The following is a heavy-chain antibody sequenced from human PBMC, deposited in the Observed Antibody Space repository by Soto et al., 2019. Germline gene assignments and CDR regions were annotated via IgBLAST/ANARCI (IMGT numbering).Heavy chain of an antibody. V-gene: IGHV1-46*03. D-gene: IGHD2-15*01. CDR2: INPSGGST. CDR1: GYTFTSYY. J-gene: IGHJ4*02. Sequence: GASVKVSWKASGYTFTSYYMHWGRQAPGQGLEWMGIINPSGGSTSYAQKFQGRVTMTRDTSTSTVYMELSSLRSEDTAVYYCARDRAARTTFDYWGQGTLVTVSS. CDR3: ARDRAARTTFDY.